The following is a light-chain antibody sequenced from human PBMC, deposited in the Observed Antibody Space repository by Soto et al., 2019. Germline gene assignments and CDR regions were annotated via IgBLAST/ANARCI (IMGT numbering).Light chain of an antibody. CDR3: HQRQSWPRT. V-gene: IGKV3-11*01. J-gene: IGKJ1*01. CDR1: QYINTR. CDR2: QTS. Sequence: EIVLTQSPATLSSFPGDRGTLSCSASQYINTRLAWYEHRPGQAPRLLIYQTSIRAAGIPARFSASGSGTDVTLTISDVQPEDFALYYCHQRQSWPRTFGQGTKVDI.